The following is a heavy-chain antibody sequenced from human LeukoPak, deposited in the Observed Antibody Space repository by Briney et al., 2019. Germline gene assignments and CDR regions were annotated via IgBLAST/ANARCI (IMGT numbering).Heavy chain of an antibody. V-gene: IGHV3-48*03. CDR2: TSSSGYTI. CDR1: GFTFSNYE. J-gene: IGHJ4*02. Sequence: GGSLRLSCAASGFTFSNYEMNWVRQAPGKGLEWVAYTSSSGYTIYYADSVKGRFTISRDNAKNFLYLQMNSLKLEDTAVYYCAKDYRHWGQGTLVTVSS. CDR3: AKDYRH.